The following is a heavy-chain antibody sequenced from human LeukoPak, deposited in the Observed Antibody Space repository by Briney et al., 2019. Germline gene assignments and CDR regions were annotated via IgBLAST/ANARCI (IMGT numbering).Heavy chain of an antibody. D-gene: IGHD3-10*01. CDR2: IYYSGST. Sequence: RSETLSLTCTVSGGSIISSSYYWGWIRQPPGMGLEWIGSIYYSGSTYYNPSLKSRVTISVDTSKNQFSLKLSSVTAADTAVYYCARDHAGHVLSDYWFDPWGQGTLVTVSS. CDR3: ARDHAGHVLSDYWFDP. CDR1: GGSIISSSYY. V-gene: IGHV4-39*07. J-gene: IGHJ5*02.